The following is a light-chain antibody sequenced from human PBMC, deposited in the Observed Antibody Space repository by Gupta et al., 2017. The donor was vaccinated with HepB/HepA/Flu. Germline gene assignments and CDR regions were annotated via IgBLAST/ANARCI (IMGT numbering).Light chain of an antibody. CDR3: LHTYNGVRV. J-gene: IGLJ2*01. Sequence: QAVVTQDPSMTVSPGRPVTLPCATSTGAVTSGHWPYWFQQKPGKALRTCIYDTSIKHSWTHERFSGSLPGGKAAMTLSGAQPEDDADDYCLHTYNGVRVFGGGTKLTVL. CDR1: TGAVTSGHW. CDR2: DTS. V-gene: IGLV7-46*01.